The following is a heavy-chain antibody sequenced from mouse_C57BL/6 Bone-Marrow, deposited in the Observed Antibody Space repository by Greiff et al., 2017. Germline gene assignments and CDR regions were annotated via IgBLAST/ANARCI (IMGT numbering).Heavy chain of an antibody. CDR1: GYAFSSYW. D-gene: IGHD2-2*01. CDR2: IYPGDGDT. V-gene: IGHV1-80*01. Sequence: VQLVESGAELVKPGASVKISCTASGYAFSSYWLNWVKQRPGKGLEWIGQIYPGDGDTTYNGKFKGKATLTADKSSSTAYMQLSSLTSEDSAVYFCARSTMVAVWYFDFWGTGTTVTVSA. CDR3: ARSTMVAVWYFDF. J-gene: IGHJ1*03.